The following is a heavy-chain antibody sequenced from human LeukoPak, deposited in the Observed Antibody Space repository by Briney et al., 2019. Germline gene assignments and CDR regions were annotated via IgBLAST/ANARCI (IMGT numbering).Heavy chain of an antibody. V-gene: IGHV4-61*10. J-gene: IGHJ6*03. D-gene: IGHD3-16*01. CDR3: ARETSQKGAHYMDV. Sequence: SETLSLTCTVSGGSISSGSYCWSWIRQPAGKGLEWIGHIHSSGSTNYNPSLKSRVTISVDTSKNQFSLKLSSVTAADTAVYYCARETSQKGAHYMDVWGKGTTITISS. CDR2: IHSSGST. CDR1: GGSISSGSYC.